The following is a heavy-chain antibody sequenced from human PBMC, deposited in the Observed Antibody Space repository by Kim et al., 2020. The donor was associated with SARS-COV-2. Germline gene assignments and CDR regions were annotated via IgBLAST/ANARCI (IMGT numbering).Heavy chain of an antibody. D-gene: IGHD6-13*01. J-gene: IGHJ4*02. Sequence: YAQKFQGRVTMTRNTSISTAYMELSSLRSEDTAVYYCARGEYSSSWYVDYWGQGTLVTVSS. V-gene: IGHV1-8*01. CDR3: ARGEYSSSWYVDY.